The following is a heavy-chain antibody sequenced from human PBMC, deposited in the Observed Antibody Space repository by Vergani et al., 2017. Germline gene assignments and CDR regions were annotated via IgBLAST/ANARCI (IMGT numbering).Heavy chain of an antibody. CDR2: INHSGST. Sequence: QVQLQQWGAGLLKPSETLSLTCAVYGGSFSGYYWSWIRQPPGKGLEWIGEINHSGSTNYNPSLKSRVTISVDTSKNQFSRKLSSVTAADTAVYYCARVRGDYDLWSGSRNPIDYWGQGTLVTVSS. CDR3: ARVRGDYDLWSGSRNPIDY. D-gene: IGHD3-3*01. V-gene: IGHV4-34*01. CDR1: GGSFSGYY. J-gene: IGHJ4*02.